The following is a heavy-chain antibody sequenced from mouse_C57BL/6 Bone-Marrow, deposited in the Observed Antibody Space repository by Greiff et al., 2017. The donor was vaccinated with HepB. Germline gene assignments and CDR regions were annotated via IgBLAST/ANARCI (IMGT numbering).Heavy chain of an antibody. CDR2: ISSGGSYT. Sequence: EVHLVESGGDLVKPGGSLKLSCAASGFTFSSYGMSWVRQTPDKRLEWVATISSGGSYTYYPDSVKGRLTISRDTAKNTLYLQMRSLKSEDTAMYYCARRPYYYDFDDWGQGTTLTVSS. D-gene: IGHD1-1*01. J-gene: IGHJ2*01. V-gene: IGHV5-6*01. CDR3: ARRPYYYDFDD. CDR1: GFTFSSYG.